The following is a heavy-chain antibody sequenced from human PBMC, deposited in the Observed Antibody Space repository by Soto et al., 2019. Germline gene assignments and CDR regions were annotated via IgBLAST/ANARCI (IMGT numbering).Heavy chain of an antibody. D-gene: IGHD1-1*01. J-gene: IGHJ4*02. CDR3: ARDPAGTLPFDY. Sequence: ASVKVSCKASGYTFTGYYMHWVRQAPGQGLEWMGWINPNSGGTNYAQKFQGWVTMTGDTSISTAYMELSRLRSDDTAVYYCARDPAGTLPFDYWGQGTLVTVSS. CDR2: INPNSGGT. V-gene: IGHV1-2*04. CDR1: GYTFTGYY.